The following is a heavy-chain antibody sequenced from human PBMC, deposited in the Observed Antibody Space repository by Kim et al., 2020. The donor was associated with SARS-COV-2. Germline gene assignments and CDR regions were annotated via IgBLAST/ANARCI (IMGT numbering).Heavy chain of an antibody. J-gene: IGHJ4*02. V-gene: IGHV4-59*01. Sequence: SETLSLICTVSGGSISSYYWSWIRQPPGKGLEWIGYIYYSGSTNYNPSLKSRVTISVDTSKNQFSLKLSSVTAADTAVYYCARGGQLGWRYYFDYWGQGT. CDR1: GGSISSYY. D-gene: IGHD6-6*01. CDR2: IYYSGST. CDR3: ARGGQLGWRYYFDY.